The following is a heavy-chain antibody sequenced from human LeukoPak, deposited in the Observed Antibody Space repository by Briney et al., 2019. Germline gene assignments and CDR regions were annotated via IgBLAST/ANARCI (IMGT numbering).Heavy chain of an antibody. D-gene: IGHD2-2*01. CDR1: GDSISSSSYY. CDR2: IYYRGST. V-gene: IGHV4-39*01. CDR3: ARLPVSYYYDYMDV. Sequence: PSETLSLTCTVSGDSISSSSYYWGWIRQPPGKGLEWIGSIYYRGSTYYNPSLKSRVTISVDTSKNQFSLKLSSVTAADTAVYYCARLPVSYYYDYMDVWGKGTTVTVSS. J-gene: IGHJ6*03.